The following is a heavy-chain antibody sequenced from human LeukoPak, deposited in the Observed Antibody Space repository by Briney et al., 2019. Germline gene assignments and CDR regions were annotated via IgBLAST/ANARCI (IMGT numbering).Heavy chain of an antibody. V-gene: IGHV4-59*01. D-gene: IGHD3-22*01. CDR1: GGSISSYH. Sequence: PSETLSLTCTVSGGSISSYHWSWIRQPPGKGLEWIGYIYYSGSTNYNPSLKSRVTISVDTSKNQFSLKLSSVTAADTAVYYCARRHTYYYDSSGYPLDAFDIWGQGTMVTVSS. J-gene: IGHJ3*02. CDR3: ARRHTYYYDSSGYPLDAFDI. CDR2: IYYSGST.